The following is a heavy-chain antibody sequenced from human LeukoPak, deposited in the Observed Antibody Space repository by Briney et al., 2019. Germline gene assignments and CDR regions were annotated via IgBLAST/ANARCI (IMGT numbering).Heavy chain of an antibody. CDR1: GFTFSSYG. CDR3: ARDPGRGYSGYDFEY. CDR2: IWYDGSNK. D-gene: IGHD5-12*01. J-gene: IGHJ4*02. V-gene: IGHV3-33*01. Sequence: PGGSLRLSCAASGFTFSSYGMHWVRQAPGKGLEWVAVIWYDGSNKYYADSVKGRFTISRDNSKDTLYLQMNSLRAEDTAVYYCARDPGRGYSGYDFEYWGQGTLVTVSS.